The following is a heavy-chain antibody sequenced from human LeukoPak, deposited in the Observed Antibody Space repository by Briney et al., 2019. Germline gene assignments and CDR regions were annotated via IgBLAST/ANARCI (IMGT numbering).Heavy chain of an antibody. V-gene: IGHV3-48*01. J-gene: IGHJ4*02. CDR2: ISSSGSTI. D-gene: IGHD1-26*01. CDR1: GFTFSTYG. Sequence: PGGSLRLSCAASGFTFSTYGMSWVRQAPGKGLEWVSYISSSGSTIYYADSVKGRFTISRDNARNSLYLQMNSLRAEDTAVYYCATPLLQRVYWGQGTLVTVSS. CDR3: ATPLLQRVY.